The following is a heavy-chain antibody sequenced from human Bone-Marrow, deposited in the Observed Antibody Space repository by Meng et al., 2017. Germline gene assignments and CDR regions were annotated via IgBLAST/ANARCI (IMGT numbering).Heavy chain of an antibody. CDR3: TTIRGIAAQYYFDY. Sequence: GESLKISCAASGFYFNNAWMSWVRQAPGKGLEWVGRIKSKTDGGTTDYAAPVKGRFTISRDNSKNTLYLQMNSLKTEDTAVYYCTTIRGIAAQYYFDYWVQGTLVTVSS. CDR2: IKSKTDGGTT. CDR1: GFYFNNAW. V-gene: IGHV3-15*01. D-gene: IGHD6-6*01. J-gene: IGHJ4*02.